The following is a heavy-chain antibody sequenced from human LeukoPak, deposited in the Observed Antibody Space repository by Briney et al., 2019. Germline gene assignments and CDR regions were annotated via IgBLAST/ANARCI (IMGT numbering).Heavy chain of an antibody. CDR3: ARDRSGPGYHFDY. V-gene: IGHV3-30*03. CDR1: GFSFSDYG. D-gene: IGHD1-1*01. Sequence: PGGSLRLSCAASGFSFSDYGMHWVRQVPGKGLAWVAVISYDGRNKCYGASVKGRFTISRDNSKNTLYLQMNSLRPEDTAVYYCARDRSGPGYHFDYWGQGTLVTVSS. J-gene: IGHJ4*02. CDR2: ISYDGRNK.